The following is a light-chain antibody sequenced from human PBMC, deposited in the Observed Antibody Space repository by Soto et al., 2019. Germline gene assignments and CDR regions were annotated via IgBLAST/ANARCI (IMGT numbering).Light chain of an antibody. CDR3: QQSNYWPRT. CDR1: QSVVSS. V-gene: IGKV3-15*01. Sequence: EILMTQSPATLSVSPGESATLSCRASQSVVSSLAWYQQKPGQTPRLLIYAASTRATGIPARFSGSGSGTEFILTISSLQSEDFALYYCQQSNYWPRTFGQGTKV. CDR2: AAS. J-gene: IGKJ2*01.